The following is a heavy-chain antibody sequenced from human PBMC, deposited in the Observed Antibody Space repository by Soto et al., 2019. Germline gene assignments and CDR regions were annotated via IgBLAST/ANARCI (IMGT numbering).Heavy chain of an antibody. Sequence: GGSLRLSCAASGFTFSSYWMSWVRQAPGKGLEWVANIKQDGSEKYYVDSVKGRFTISRDNAKNSLYLQMNSLRAEDTAVYYCARDPGGVVRGKNYFDYWGQGTLVTVSS. CDR3: ARDPGGVVRGKNYFDY. CDR1: GFTFSSYW. V-gene: IGHV3-7*05. CDR2: IKQDGSEK. D-gene: IGHD3-10*01. J-gene: IGHJ4*02.